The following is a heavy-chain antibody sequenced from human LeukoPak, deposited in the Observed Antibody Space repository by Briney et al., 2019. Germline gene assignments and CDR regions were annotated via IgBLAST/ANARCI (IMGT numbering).Heavy chain of an antibody. CDR2: IKQDGSEK. D-gene: IGHD3-10*01. CDR3: VRCFGPPYAWYYYGMAV. V-gene: IGHV3-7*01. Sequence: GGSLRLSCAASGFTFSSYWMSWVRQAPGKGLEWVANIKQDGSEKYYVDSVKGRFTISRDNAKNSPYLQMNSLRAEDTAVYYCVRCFGPPYAWYYYGMAVWGQGTTVTVSS. CDR1: GFTFSSYW. J-gene: IGHJ6*02.